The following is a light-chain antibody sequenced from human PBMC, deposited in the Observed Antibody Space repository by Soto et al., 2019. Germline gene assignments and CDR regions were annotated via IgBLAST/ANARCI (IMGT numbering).Light chain of an antibody. CDR2: KAS. J-gene: IGKJ5*01. CDR1: QSIDSW. CDR3: QQYNSYSSIT. V-gene: IGKV1-5*03. Sequence: DVQMTQSPSTLSASVGDRVTITCRASQSIDSWVAWYQQKPGKAPNLLIYKASTLETGVPSRFSGSGSGTEFTLTISSLQSDDFATYSCQQYNSYSSITFGQGTRLEIK.